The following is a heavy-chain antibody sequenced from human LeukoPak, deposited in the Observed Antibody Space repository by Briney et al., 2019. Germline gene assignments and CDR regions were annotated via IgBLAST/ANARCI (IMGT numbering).Heavy chain of an antibody. CDR1: GYTFSDYY. J-gene: IGHJ4*02. CDR3: ARDKVGTVGFVDS. CDR2: INPKSGGT. Sequence: GASVKVSCKASGYTFSDYYIHWVRQTPRQGLEWMGRINPKSGGTNYPQNFQGRVIMTRDTSISTSYMEMSGLRSDDTAVYYCARDKVGTVGFVDSWGQGTLVTVSS. V-gene: IGHV1-2*06. D-gene: IGHD1-14*01.